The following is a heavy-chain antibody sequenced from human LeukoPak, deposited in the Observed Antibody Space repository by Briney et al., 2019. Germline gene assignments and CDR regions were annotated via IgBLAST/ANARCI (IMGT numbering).Heavy chain of an antibody. CDR1: GFTISSYW. V-gene: IGHV3-7*01. D-gene: IGHD2-2*02. CDR2: IKQDGSEK. J-gene: IGHJ4*02. CDR3: ARDRLYCSSTSCYTGFSDY. Sequence: PGGSLRLSCAASGFTISSYWMSWVRQAPGQGLERVANIKQDGSEKYYVDSVKGRFTISRDNAKNSLYLQMNSLRAEDTAVYYCARDRLYCSSTSCYTGFSDYWGQGTLVTVSS.